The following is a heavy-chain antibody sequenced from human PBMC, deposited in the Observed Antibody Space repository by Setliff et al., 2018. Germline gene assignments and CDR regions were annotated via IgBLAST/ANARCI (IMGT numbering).Heavy chain of an antibody. CDR2: INHSGST. J-gene: IGHJ4*02. CDR3: ARGRNIKLRLLDS. V-gene: IGHV4-34*01. Sequence: PSETLSLTCTVSDGSLSTYYWTWIRQPPGKGVEWIGEINHSGSTSYNPSLESRVTIPIDTSKNQFSPNLRDVTAADTGLYYCARGRNIKLRLLDSWGQGKLFTVS. CDR1: DGSLSTYY. D-gene: IGHD1-20*01.